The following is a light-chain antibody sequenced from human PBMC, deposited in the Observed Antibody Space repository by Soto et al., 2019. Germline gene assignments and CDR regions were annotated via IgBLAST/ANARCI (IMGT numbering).Light chain of an antibody. Sequence: EIVLTQSPGTLSLSPGERVTFSCRASQSFSSSYLAWYQLKPGQAPRLLIYGASNRATGIPDRFSGSGSGTDITLTISRLETEDFAVYYCQQYDSSPLTFGQGTKVEIK. CDR3: QQYDSSPLT. CDR2: GAS. V-gene: IGKV3-20*01. J-gene: IGKJ1*01. CDR1: QSFSSSY.